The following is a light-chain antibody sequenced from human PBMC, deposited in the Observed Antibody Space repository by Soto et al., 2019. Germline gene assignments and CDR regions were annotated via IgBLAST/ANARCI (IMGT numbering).Light chain of an antibody. Sequence: QSALTQPPSASGSPGQSVAISCTGTSSDVGGYDYDSWFQQNPGKAPKLMIYDVTKRPSGVPDRFSGSKSGNTAYLTVSGLQAEDEAYYYCASYGGYYVVFGGGTKLTVL. CDR2: DVT. J-gene: IGLJ2*01. CDR3: ASYGGYYVV. V-gene: IGLV2-8*01. CDR1: SSDVGGYDY.